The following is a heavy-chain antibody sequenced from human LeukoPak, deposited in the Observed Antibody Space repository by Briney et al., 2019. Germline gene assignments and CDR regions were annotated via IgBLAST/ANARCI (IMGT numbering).Heavy chain of an antibody. CDR1: GYSISSGYY. J-gene: IGHJ4*02. Sequence: PSETLSLTCTVSGYSISSGYYWGWIRQPPGKGLEWIGSIYHSGSTYYNPSLKSRVTISVDTSKNQFSLKLSSVTAADTAVYYCARDSPVVPAAMFDCWGQGTLVTVSS. CDR2: IYHSGST. CDR3: ARDSPVVPAAMFDC. V-gene: IGHV4-38-2*02. D-gene: IGHD2-2*01.